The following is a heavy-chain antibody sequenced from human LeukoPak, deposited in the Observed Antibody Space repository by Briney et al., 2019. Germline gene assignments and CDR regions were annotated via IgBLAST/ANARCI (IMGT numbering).Heavy chain of an antibody. CDR1: GGSISSYY. CDR3: ARGQWLQTN. D-gene: IGHD5-24*01. Sequence: SETLSLTCTVSGGSISSYYWSWIRQPPGKGLEWMGYIYYSGSTNYNPSLKSRVTISVDTSKNQFSLKLSSVTAADTDVYYCARGQWLQTNWGQGTLVTVSS. V-gene: IGHV4-59*01. CDR2: IYYSGST. J-gene: IGHJ4*02.